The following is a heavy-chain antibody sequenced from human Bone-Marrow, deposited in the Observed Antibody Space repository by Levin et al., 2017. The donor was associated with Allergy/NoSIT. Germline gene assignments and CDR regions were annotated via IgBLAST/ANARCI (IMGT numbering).Heavy chain of an antibody. CDR2: ISSSSSYI. Sequence: GGSLRLSCAASGFTFSSYSMNWVRQAPGKGLEWVSSISSSSSYIYYADSVKGRFTISRDNAKNSLYLQMNSLRAEDTAVYYCARDKGSSSHNWFDPWGQGTLVTVSS. J-gene: IGHJ5*02. V-gene: IGHV3-21*01. CDR3: ARDKGSSSHNWFDP. CDR1: GFTFSSYS. D-gene: IGHD6-13*01.